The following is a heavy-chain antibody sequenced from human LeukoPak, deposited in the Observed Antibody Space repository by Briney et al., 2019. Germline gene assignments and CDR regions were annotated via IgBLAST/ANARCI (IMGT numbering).Heavy chain of an antibody. CDR1: GDSISTTNYY. CDR2: IYYSGIT. J-gene: IGHJ5*01. CDR3: ARVRRSLNWFDS. Sequence: SETLYLTCAVSGDSISTTNYYWGWIRQPPGKGLEWIGIIYYSGITHYNPSLKSRVTILVDTSKNQFSLKLSSVTDADTAVYYCARVRRSLNWFDSWGQGTLVTVSS. V-gene: IGHV4-39*01. D-gene: IGHD3-3*01.